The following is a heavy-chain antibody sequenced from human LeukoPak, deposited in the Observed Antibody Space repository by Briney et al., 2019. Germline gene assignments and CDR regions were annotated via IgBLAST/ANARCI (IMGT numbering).Heavy chain of an antibody. CDR1: GFTFRSYS. J-gene: IGHJ4*02. D-gene: IGHD5-12*01. V-gene: IGHV3-48*04. CDR2: ISSSSETI. CDR3: AREYSGYDNFDY. Sequence: GGSLRLSCAASGFTFRSYSMNWVRQAPGKGLEWVSYISSSSETIYYADSVKGRFTISRDNAKNSLYPQMNSLRADDTAVYYCAREYSGYDNFDYWGQGTLVTVSS.